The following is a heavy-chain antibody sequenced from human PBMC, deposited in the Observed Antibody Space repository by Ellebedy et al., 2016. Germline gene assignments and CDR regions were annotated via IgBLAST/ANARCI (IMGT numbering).Heavy chain of an antibody. J-gene: IGHJ4*02. Sequence: SVKVSXXASGGTFSSYAISWVRQAPGQGLEWMGGIIPIFGTAKYAQKFHGRVTITADESTSTAYMELTSLRSEDTAVYYCARDHISYYDSSGYYYFFDYWGQGTLVTVSS. CDR3: ARDHISYYDSSGYYYFFDY. CDR1: GGTFSSYA. V-gene: IGHV1-69*13. D-gene: IGHD3-22*01. CDR2: IIPIFGTA.